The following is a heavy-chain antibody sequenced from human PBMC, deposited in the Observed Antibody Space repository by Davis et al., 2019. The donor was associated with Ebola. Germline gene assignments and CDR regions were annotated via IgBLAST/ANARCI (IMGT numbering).Heavy chain of an antibody. V-gene: IGHV4-34*01. CDR1: GGSFSGYY. CDR3: ARGSIVVVPAAIFRAFDI. CDR2: INHSGST. D-gene: IGHD2-2*01. Sequence: SETLSLTCAVYGGSFSGYYWSWIRQPPGKGLEWIGEINHSGSTNYNPSLKSRVTISVDTSKNQFSLKLSSVTAADTAVYYCARGSIVVVPAAIFRAFDIWGQGTMVTVSS. J-gene: IGHJ3*02.